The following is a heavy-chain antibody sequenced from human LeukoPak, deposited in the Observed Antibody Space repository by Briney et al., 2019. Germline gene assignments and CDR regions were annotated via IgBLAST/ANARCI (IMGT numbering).Heavy chain of an antibody. V-gene: IGHV3-23*01. D-gene: IGHD1-1*01. CDR3: ARSLKWNLVGFDY. CDR1: RFTFSNSG. J-gene: IGHJ4*02. CDR2: INDSGGNT. Sequence: PGGSLRLSCAASRFTFSNSGMNWVRQAPGKGLEWVSVINDSGGNTFYADAVKGRFTISRDNSKSTLYLQMSSLRVDDTAVYYCARSLKWNLVGFDYWGQGILVTVSS.